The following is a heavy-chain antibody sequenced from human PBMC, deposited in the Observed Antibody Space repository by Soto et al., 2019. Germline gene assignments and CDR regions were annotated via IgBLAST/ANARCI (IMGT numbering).Heavy chain of an antibody. CDR2: IYFDGSTT. V-gene: IGHV3-74*01. D-gene: IGHD1-26*01. J-gene: IGHJ4*02. CDR1: GFTFNTHW. Sequence: EVQLVESGGGVVQPGGSLRLSCTASGFTFNTHWMHWVRQAPGKGLVWVSRIYFDGSTTNYADSVKGRLTVSRDNAKNTGYLQVHTGRAVDTAVCFCARGGAMGFDYWGQGTLVTVS. CDR3: ARGGAMGFDY.